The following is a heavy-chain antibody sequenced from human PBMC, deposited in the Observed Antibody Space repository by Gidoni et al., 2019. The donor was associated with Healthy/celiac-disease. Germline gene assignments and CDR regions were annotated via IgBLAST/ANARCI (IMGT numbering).Heavy chain of an antibody. D-gene: IGHD5-12*01. CDR3: ARIRRDGYKTLDY. Sequence: QVTLQESGPVLVKPTEPLTLTCTVSGFSLSNARMGVSWIRQPPGKALEWLAHIFSNDEKSYSTSLKSRLTISKDTAKSQVVLTMTNMDPVDTATYYCARIRRDGYKTLDYWGQGTLVTVSS. CDR1: GFSLSNARMG. V-gene: IGHV2-26*01. CDR2: IFSNDEK. J-gene: IGHJ4*02.